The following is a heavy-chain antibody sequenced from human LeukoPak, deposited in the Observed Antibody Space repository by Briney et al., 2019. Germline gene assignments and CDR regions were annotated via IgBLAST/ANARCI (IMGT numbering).Heavy chain of an antibody. J-gene: IGHJ3*02. D-gene: IGHD5-18*01. CDR1: GYTFSSYG. CDR2: IRYDGSNK. CDR3: AKGRGYGYLPDAFDI. Sequence: PGGSLRLSCAASGYTFSSYGMHWVRQAPGKGLEWVAFIRYDGSNKYYADSVKGRFTISRDNSKNTLYLQMNSLRAEDTAVYYCAKGRGYGYLPDAFDIWGQGTMVTVSS. V-gene: IGHV3-30*02.